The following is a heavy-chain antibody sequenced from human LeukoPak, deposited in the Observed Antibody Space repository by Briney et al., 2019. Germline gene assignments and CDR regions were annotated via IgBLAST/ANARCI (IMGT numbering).Heavy chain of an antibody. CDR2: IKQDGSKK. CDR1: GFPFSSYW. V-gene: IGHV3-7*04. D-gene: IGHD5-24*01. J-gene: IGHJ4*02. CDR3: TRVGYIDEGIDY. Sequence: GGSLRLSCVASGFPFSSYWMTWVRQAPGKGLEWVANIKQDGSKKSYVGSVKGRFTISRDNAKNSLYLQMNSLRAEDTAIYYCTRVGYIDEGIDYWGQGTLVTVSS.